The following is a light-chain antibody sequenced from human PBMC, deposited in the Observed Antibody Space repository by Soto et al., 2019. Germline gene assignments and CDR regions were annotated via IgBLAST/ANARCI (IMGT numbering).Light chain of an antibody. CDR2: DAS. CDR1: QSVSSK. V-gene: IGKV3-15*01. Sequence: EIVMTQSPATLSVSPGERATLSCRASQSVSSKLAWYQQRPGQAPRLLIYDASTRATGIPARFSGSGSGTEFTLTLSSLQSEDFAVYYCQRYNNWPLTFGGGTKVEIK. J-gene: IGKJ4*01. CDR3: QRYNNWPLT.